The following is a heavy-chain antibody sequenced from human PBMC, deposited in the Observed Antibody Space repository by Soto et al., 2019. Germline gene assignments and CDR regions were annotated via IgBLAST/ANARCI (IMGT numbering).Heavy chain of an antibody. CDR2: IIPSIVIA. D-gene: IGHD3-10*01. J-gene: IGHJ4*02. CDR3: ARDPYGSGEHFDY. CDR1: GDTFSSYT. V-gene: IGHV1-69*08. Sequence: QVQLVQSGAEVKKPGSSVKVSCKASGDTFSSYTISWVRQAPGQGLEWMGRIIPSIVIANYAQKFQGRVTITAEKSTSTAYMELSSLTSEDTAVYYCARDPYGSGEHFDYWGQGTLVTVSS.